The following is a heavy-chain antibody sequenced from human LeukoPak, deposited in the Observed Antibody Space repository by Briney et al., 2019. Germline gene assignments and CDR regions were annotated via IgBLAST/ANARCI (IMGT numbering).Heavy chain of an antibody. J-gene: IGHJ4*02. CDR3: AKSHSSGWFLFDS. CDR1: GFSFSNYA. CDR2: ITGSGGST. D-gene: IGHD6-19*01. V-gene: IGHV3-23*01. Sequence: GGSLRLSCAASGFSFSNYAMSWVRQAPARGPEWVSVITGSGGSTSYADSVKGRFTISRDSSKNSLYLQMNSLRAEDTALYYCAKSHSSGWFLFDSWGQGTLVTVSS.